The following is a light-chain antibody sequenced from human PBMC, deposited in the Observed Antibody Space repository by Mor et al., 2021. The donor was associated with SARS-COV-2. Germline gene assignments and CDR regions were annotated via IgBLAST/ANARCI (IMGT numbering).Light chain of an antibody. J-gene: IGLJ2*01. CDR1: SSDVGGYNY. CDR3: SSYTSSSTPWGV. Sequence: TSSDVGGYNYVSWYQQHPGKAPKLMIYEVSNRPSGVSNRFSGSKSGNTASLTISGLQAEDEADYYCSSYTSSSTPWGVFGGG. V-gene: IGLV2-14*01. CDR2: EVS.